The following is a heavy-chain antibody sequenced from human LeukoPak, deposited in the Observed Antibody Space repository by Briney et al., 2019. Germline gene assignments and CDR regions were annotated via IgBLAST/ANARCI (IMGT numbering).Heavy chain of an antibody. CDR3: ARDRTRVRVVPAANYHHDAFDI. CDR1: GGTFSSYA. D-gene: IGHD2-2*01. CDR2: IIPIFGTA. V-gene: IGHV1-69*05. Sequence: ASEKVSCKASGGTFSSYAISWVRQAPGQGLEWMGGIIPIFGTANYAQKFQGRVTITTDESTSTAYMELSSLRSEDTAVYYCARDRTRVRVVPAANYHHDAFDIWGQGTMVTVSS. J-gene: IGHJ3*02.